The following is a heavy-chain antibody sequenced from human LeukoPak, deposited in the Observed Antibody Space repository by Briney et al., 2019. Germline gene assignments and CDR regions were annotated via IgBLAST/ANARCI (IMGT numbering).Heavy chain of an antibody. D-gene: IGHD2-21*02. CDR1: GGSISSSSYY. CDR3: ARVTVAAIHYYYYYMDV. CDR2: IYYSGST. V-gene: IGHV4-39*07. J-gene: IGHJ6*03. Sequence: SETLSLTCTVSGGSISSSSYYWGWIRQPPGKGLEWIGSIYYSGSTYYNPSLKRRVTISIDKSKNHLSLKLSSVTAADTAVYYCARVTVAAIHYYYYYMDVWGKGTTVTVSS.